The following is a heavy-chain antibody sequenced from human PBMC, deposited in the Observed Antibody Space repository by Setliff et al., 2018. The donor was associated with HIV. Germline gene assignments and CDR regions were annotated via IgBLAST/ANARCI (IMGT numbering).Heavy chain of an antibody. Sequence: SETLSLTCGVSGYSMSSGYHWGWIRQPPGKGLEWIGNVYHTGSTYYNPSLKSRVTISVDTSKNQFSLKLSSVIAADTAVYYCARHAAGPDGPFDYWGQGTLVTVSS. V-gene: IGHV4-38-2*01. CDR3: ARHAAGPDGPFDY. CDR2: VYHTGST. J-gene: IGHJ4*02. CDR1: GYSMSSGYH. D-gene: IGHD2-2*01.